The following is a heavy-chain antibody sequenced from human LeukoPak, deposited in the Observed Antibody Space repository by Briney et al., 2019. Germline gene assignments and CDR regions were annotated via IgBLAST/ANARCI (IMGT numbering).Heavy chain of an antibody. D-gene: IGHD4-17*01. CDR1: GFTFDDVA. J-gene: IGHJ6*02. CDR2: ISGDGVAT. Sequence: GGCLRLSCVGSGFTFDDVAMHWVRQAPGRGLEWVSLISGDGVATYYGASLKGRFTISRDNSKNSLYLQMNSLRVEDTALYAKGNGDFSHFYNGMDVWGRGTTVTVSS. CDR3: GNGDFSHFYNGMDV. V-gene: IGHV3-43*02.